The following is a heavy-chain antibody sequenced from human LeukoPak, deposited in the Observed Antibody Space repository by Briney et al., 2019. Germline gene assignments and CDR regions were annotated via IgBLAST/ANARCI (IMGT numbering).Heavy chain of an antibody. V-gene: IGHV3-23*01. J-gene: IGHJ4*02. CDR2: ISGSGGST. Sequence: GGSLRLSCAASGFTFISYAMSWVPQAPGKGLRWVSAISGSGGSTSYADSVKGRFTISRDNSKNTLYLQMNSLRAEDTAVYYCAKLSGLQQLVLFHDYWGQGTLVTVSS. CDR3: AKLSGLQQLVLFHDY. D-gene: IGHD6-13*01. CDR1: GFTFISYA.